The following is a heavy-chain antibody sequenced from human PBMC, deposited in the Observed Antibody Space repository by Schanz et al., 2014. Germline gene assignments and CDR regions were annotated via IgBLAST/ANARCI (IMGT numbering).Heavy chain of an antibody. Sequence: EVQLLESGGGLVQPGGSLRLSCAASGFTFSSYAMSWVRQAPGKGLEWVSAISGRDGSTYYADSVRGRFTISRDNSKNTLYLQMNSLRAEDTAVYYCARGGRTAGAFDIWGQGTMVTVSS. CDR3: ARGGRTAGAFDI. CDR2: ISGRDGST. V-gene: IGHV3-23*01. J-gene: IGHJ3*02. D-gene: IGHD1-1*01. CDR1: GFTFSSYA.